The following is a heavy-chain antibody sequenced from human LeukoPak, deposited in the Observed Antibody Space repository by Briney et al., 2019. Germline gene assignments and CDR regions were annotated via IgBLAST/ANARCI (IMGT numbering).Heavy chain of an antibody. Sequence: GGSLRLSCAASGFTFDDYAMHWVRQAPGEGLEWVSGISWNSGSIGYADSVKGRFTISRDNAKNSLYLQMNSLRAEDTALYYCAKDNLRYCSGGSCYSGFDYWGQGTLVTVSS. CDR3: AKDNLRYCSGGSCYSGFDY. J-gene: IGHJ4*02. CDR1: GFTFDDYA. CDR2: ISWNSGSI. D-gene: IGHD2-15*01. V-gene: IGHV3-9*01.